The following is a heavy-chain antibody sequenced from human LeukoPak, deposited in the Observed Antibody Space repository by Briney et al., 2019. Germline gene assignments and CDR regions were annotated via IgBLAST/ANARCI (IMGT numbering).Heavy chain of an antibody. CDR2: IDWDDNK. CDR3: ARTPRSTYYDY. D-gene: IGHD2-2*01. J-gene: IGHJ4*02. V-gene: IGHV2-70*04. CDR1: GFSLSTNGMR. Sequence: ESGPALVKPTQTLTLTCTFSGFSLSTNGMRVSWIRQPPGKALEWLARIDWDDNKFYSSSLKTRLTISKDTARNQVVLTMTNMDPVDTATYYCARTPRSTYYDYWGQGTLVTVSS.